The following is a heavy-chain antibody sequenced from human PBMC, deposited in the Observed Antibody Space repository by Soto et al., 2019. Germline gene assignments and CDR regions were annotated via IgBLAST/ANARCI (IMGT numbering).Heavy chain of an antibody. Sequence: QMQLVQSGAEVKKTGSSVTVSCKALGNTFTYRYLHWVRQAPGQAPEWMGWLTPFSGDVHYAQKFQVRVTITGDRSINTAYMQMSSLRSEDTAMYFCAGGGAGSGPFTWELPDHWGQGTLVTVSS. CDR1: GNTFTYRY. CDR3: AGGGAGSGPFTWELPDH. CDR2: LTPFSGDV. V-gene: IGHV1-45*02. D-gene: IGHD1-26*01. J-gene: IGHJ4*02.